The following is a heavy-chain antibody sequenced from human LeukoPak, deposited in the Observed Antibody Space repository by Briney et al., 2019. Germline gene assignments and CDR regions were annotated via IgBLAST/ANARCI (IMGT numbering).Heavy chain of an antibody. CDR2: IYYSGST. CDR1: GGSISSSSYY. V-gene: IGHV4-39*07. CDR3: ARAYYDFWSGYYSPTYFDY. J-gene: IGHJ4*02. D-gene: IGHD3-3*01. Sequence: SETLSLTCTVSGGSISSSSYYWGWIRQPPGKGLEWIGSIYYSGSTYYNPSLKSRVTISVDTSKNQFSLKLSSVTAADTAVYYCARAYYDFWSGYYSPTYFDYWGQGTLVTVSS.